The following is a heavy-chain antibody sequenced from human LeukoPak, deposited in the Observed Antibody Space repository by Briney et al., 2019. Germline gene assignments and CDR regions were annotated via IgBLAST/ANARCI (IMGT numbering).Heavy chain of an antibody. CDR2: ISGYNGNT. CDR1: GYTFSSYG. CDR3: ARGDLTGYDRFDY. V-gene: IGHV1-18*01. D-gene: IGHD5-12*01. J-gene: IGHJ4*02. Sequence: GASVKVSCKASGYTFSSYGISWVRQAPGQGLEWMGWISGYNGNTNYAQKLQGRVIMTTDTSTSTAYMELRSLSSDDTAVYYCARGDLTGYDRFDYWGQGTLVTVSS.